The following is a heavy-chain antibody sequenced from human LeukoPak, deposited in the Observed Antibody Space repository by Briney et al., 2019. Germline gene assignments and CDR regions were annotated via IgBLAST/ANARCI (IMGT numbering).Heavy chain of an antibody. D-gene: IGHD1-26*01. V-gene: IGHV4-31*03. CDR1: GGSISSGGFY. CDR3: ARVGATTLDNWFDP. J-gene: IGHJ5*02. CDR2: IYYSGST. Sequence: PSETLSLTCTVSGGSISSGGFYWSWIRQHPGKGLEWIGYIYYSGSTYYNPSLKSRVTISVDTSKNQFSLKLSSVTAADTAVYYCARVGATTLDNWFDPWGQGTLVTVSS.